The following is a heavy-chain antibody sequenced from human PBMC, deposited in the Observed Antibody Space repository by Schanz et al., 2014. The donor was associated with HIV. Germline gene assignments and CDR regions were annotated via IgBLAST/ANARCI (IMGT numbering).Heavy chain of an antibody. CDR2: ISISGHST. Sequence: EVQLLESGGGLKQPGGSLRLSCVVSGFTLKTYAMTWVRQAPGKGLEWVSGISISGHSTYYADSVKGRFTISRDISKNTLYLQMNSLRAEDTAVYYCAKCPTMVRGTGMDVWGQGTTVTVSS. CDR1: GFTLKTYA. D-gene: IGHD3-10*01. CDR3: AKCPTMVRGTGMDV. V-gene: IGHV3-23*01. J-gene: IGHJ6*02.